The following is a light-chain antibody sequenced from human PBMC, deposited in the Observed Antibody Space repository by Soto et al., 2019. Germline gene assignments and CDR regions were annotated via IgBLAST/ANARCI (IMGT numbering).Light chain of an antibody. J-gene: IGKJ1*01. Sequence: EIVLTQSPGTLSLSPGERATLSCRASQSVSSANLAWYQQKPGQAPRLLIHGESSSATSIADSFRGSGSGTAFSLTITILEPDDFAVYYCEQYGNPPQTFGQGTKVDIK. CDR3: EQYGNPPQT. CDR2: GES. CDR1: QSVSSAN. V-gene: IGKV3-20*01.